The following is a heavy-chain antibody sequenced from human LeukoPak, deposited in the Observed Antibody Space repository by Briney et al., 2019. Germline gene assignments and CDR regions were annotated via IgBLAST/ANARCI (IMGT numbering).Heavy chain of an antibody. D-gene: IGHD3-22*01. J-gene: IGHJ4*02. CDR3: ALNYDSSGYWFYY. CDR2: IIPIFGTA. CDR1: GGTFSSYA. V-gene: IGHV1-69*13. Sequence: ASVKVSCKASGGTFSSYAISWVRQAPGQGLEWMGGIIPIFGTANYAQKFQGRVTITADESTSTAYMELSSLRSEDTAAYYCALNYDSSGYWFYYWGQGTLVTVSS.